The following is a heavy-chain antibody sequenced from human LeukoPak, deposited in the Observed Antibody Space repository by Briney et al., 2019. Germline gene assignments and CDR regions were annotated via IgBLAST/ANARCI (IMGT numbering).Heavy chain of an antibody. CDR2: IIPIFGTA. CDR1: GGTFSSYA. J-gene: IGHJ5*02. Sequence: SVKVSCKASGGTFSSYAISWVRQAPGQGLEWMGGIIPIFGTANYAQKFQGRVTITTDESTSTAYMELSSLRSEDTAVYYCARVAYYDFWMTGTRFDPWGQGTLVTVSS. V-gene: IGHV1-69*05. D-gene: IGHD3-3*01. CDR3: ARVAYYDFWMTGTRFDP.